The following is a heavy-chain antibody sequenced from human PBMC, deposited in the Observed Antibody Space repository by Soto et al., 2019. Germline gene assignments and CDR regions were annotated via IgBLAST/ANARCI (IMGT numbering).Heavy chain of an antibody. V-gene: IGHV3-23*01. CDR3: AKDVRTSGGHLASAFHV. Sequence: DVQVLESGGGLVQPGGSLRLSCAASGFTFSSYAMSWVRQAPGKGLEWVADLRGGTATHYADSVKGRFTISGDTSKNTLYLQMNSLGADDTALYYCAKDVRTSGGHLASAFHVWGQGTMVTVSS. CDR1: GFTFSSYA. D-gene: IGHD1-26*01. CDR2: LRGGTAT. J-gene: IGHJ3*01.